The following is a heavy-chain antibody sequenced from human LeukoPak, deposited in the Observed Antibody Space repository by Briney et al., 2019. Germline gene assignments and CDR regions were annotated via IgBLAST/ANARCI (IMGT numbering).Heavy chain of an antibody. Sequence: GGSLRLSCAASGFTFSSYAMHWVRQAPGKGLEWVAVISYDGSNKYYADSVKGRFTISRDNSKNTLYLQMNSLRAEDTAVYYCAKVAYNWISYGPFDYWGQGTLVTVSS. CDR2: ISYDGSNK. V-gene: IGHV3-30*04. J-gene: IGHJ4*02. D-gene: IGHD1-20*01. CDR1: GFTFSSYA. CDR3: AKVAYNWISYGPFDY.